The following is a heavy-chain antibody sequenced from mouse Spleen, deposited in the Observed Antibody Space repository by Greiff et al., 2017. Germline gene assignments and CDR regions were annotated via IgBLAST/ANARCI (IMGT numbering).Heavy chain of an antibody. Sequence: VQLQQSGAELVMPGASVKLSCTASGYNIQAYYMHWVKQWTEQGLEWIGRIDPEDGETKYVPKFQGKATITADTSSNTAYLQLSSLTSEDTAVYYCARYGTFAYWGQGTLVTVSA. CDR1: GYNIQAYY. CDR3: ARYGTFAY. D-gene: IGHD1-1*01. V-gene: IGHV14-2*01. CDR2: IDPEDGET. J-gene: IGHJ3*01.